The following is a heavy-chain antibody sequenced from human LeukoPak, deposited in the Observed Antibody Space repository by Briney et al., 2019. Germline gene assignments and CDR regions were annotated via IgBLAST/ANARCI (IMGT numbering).Heavy chain of an antibody. Sequence: GGSPRLSCAASGFTFSSYSMNWVRQAPGKGLEWVSSISSSSSYIYYADSVKGRFTISRDNAKNSLYLQMNSLRAEDTAVYYCARRMVRGPHYYYGMDVWGQGTTVTVSS. CDR1: GFTFSSYS. V-gene: IGHV3-21*01. CDR2: ISSSSSYI. J-gene: IGHJ6*02. CDR3: ARRMVRGPHYYYGMDV. D-gene: IGHD3-10*01.